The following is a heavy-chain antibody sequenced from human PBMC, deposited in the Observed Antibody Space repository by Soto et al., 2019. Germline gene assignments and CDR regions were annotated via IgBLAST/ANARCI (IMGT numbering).Heavy chain of an antibody. CDR1: GFTFSSSA. CDR2: ISYDGSNK. CDR3: ARDRVVAGIGEVDY. J-gene: IGHJ4*02. Sequence: QVQLVESGGGVVQPRRSLRLSCAASGFTFSSSAMHWVRQAPGKGLEWVAVISYDGSNKYYLDSVKGRFTISRDNSKNTLYLQMNSLRAEDTAVYYCARDRVVAGIGEVDYWGQGTLVTVSS. V-gene: IGHV3-30-3*01. D-gene: IGHD6-19*01.